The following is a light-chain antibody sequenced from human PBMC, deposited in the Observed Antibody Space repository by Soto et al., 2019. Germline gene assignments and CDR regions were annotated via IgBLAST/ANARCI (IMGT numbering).Light chain of an antibody. Sequence: EVVLTQSPGTLSLSPGEGATLSCRASQSVVTSYLAWYQQRDGQSPRLLIYGALYRAPGIPDRFSGSGSGTDFTLSISRLDPEDFAVYYCQQRSNWPPITFGQGTRLEI. CDR3: QQRSNWPPIT. CDR1: QSVVTSY. V-gene: IGKV3D-20*02. CDR2: GAL. J-gene: IGKJ5*01.